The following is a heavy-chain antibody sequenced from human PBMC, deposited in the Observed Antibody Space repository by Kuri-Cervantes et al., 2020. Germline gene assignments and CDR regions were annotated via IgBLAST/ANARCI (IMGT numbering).Heavy chain of an antibody. V-gene: IGHV3-30*03. CDR2: ISYDGSSK. Sequence: GGSLRLSCAASGFTFSSYGMHWVRQAPGKGLEWMAIISYDGSSKYYADSVKGRFTISRDNAKNSLYLQMNSLRAEDTAVYYCARATWGGGREGVYYDSSAFYYYGMDVWGQGTTVTVSS. J-gene: IGHJ6*02. CDR3: ARATWGGGREGVYYDSSAFYYYGMDV. D-gene: IGHD3-22*01. CDR1: GFTFSSYG.